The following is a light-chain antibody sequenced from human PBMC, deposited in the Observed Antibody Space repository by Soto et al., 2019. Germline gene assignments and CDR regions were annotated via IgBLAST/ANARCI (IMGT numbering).Light chain of an antibody. CDR2: ATS. Sequence: DIQMTQFPLSLSASVGDRVTITCRVSQTIRSHLNWYQQKPGEAPKIVIYATSTLQSGVPSRFSGSVSGTDFILTISSLQPEDFATYYCQQTYRTPLTFGGGTKVEIK. CDR3: QQTYRTPLT. J-gene: IGKJ4*01. V-gene: IGKV1-39*01. CDR1: QTIRSH.